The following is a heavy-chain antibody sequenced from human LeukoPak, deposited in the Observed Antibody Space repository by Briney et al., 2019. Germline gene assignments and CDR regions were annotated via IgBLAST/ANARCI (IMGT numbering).Heavy chain of an antibody. V-gene: IGHV3-23*01. Sequence: GRSLRLSCAASGFNFSNYGMNWVRQAPGKGLEWVSSITSSGGGTYYADSVKGRFTISRDNSQNTLYLQMNSLRADDTAVYFCAKQIVGATSNDFDYWGQGTLVTVSS. CDR1: GFNFSNYG. J-gene: IGHJ4*02. CDR2: ITSSGGGT. CDR3: AKQIVGATSNDFDY. D-gene: IGHD1-26*01.